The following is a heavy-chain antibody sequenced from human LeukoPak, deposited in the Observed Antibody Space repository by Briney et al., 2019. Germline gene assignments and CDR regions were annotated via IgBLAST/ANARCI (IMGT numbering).Heavy chain of an antibody. Sequence: SQTLSLTCTVSGGSISSGDYYWSWIRQPPGKGLEWIGYIYYSGSTYYNPSLKSRVTISVDTSKNQFSLKLSSVTAADAAVYYGARVPSPGSYDSQPGGRGTLFPVSS. J-gene: IGHJ1*01. V-gene: IGHV4-30-4*08. CDR2: IYYSGST. CDR3: ARVPSPGSYDSQP. D-gene: IGHD3-10*01. CDR1: GGSISSGDYY.